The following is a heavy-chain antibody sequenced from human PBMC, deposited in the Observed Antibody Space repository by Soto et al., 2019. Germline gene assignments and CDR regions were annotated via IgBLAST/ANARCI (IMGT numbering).Heavy chain of an antibody. V-gene: IGHV3-21*06. CDR2: ISSTTNYI. CDR1: GFTFTRYS. Sequence: GGSLRLSCAASGFTFTRYSMNWVRQAPGKGLEWVSSISSTTNYIYFGDSMKGRFTISRDNAKNSLYLEMNSLRAEDTAVYYCARESEDLTSNFDYWGQGTLVTVSS. CDR3: ARESEDLTSNFDY. J-gene: IGHJ4*02.